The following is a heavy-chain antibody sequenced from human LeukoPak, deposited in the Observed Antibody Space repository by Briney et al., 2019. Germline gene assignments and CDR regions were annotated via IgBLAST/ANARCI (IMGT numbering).Heavy chain of an antibody. D-gene: IGHD3-10*02. CDR3: ARGPRVFSRPNYYYYYYYMDV. CDR2: INHSGST. V-gene: IGHV4-34*01. CDR1: GGSFSCYY. J-gene: IGHJ6*03. Sequence: PSETLSLTCAVYGGSFSCYYWSWIRQPPGKGLEWIGEINHSGSTNYNPSLKSRVTISVDTSKNQFSLKLSSVTAADTAVYYCARGPRVFSRPNYYYYYYYMDVWGEGTTVTVSS.